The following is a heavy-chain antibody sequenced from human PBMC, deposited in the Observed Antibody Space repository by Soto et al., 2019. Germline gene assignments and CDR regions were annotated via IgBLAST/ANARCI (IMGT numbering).Heavy chain of an antibody. J-gene: IGHJ4*02. Sequence: GGSLRLSCAASGFTVSSNYMSWVRQAPGKGLEWVSVIYSGGSTYYADSVKGRFNIYRDNSKNTKYLQMNSLRAEDTAVYYCARDSRTGDDNWGQGTLVTVSS. CDR1: GFTVSSNY. CDR3: ARDSRTGDDN. D-gene: IGHD7-27*01. V-gene: IGHV3-66*01. CDR2: IYSGGST.